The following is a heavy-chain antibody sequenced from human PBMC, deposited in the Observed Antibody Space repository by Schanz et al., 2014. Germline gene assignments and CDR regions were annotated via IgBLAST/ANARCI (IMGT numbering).Heavy chain of an antibody. J-gene: IGHJ5*02. CDR2: INPSGGST. D-gene: IGHD6-13*01. V-gene: IGHV1-46*01. Sequence: QVQLVQSGAEVKKPGASVKVSCKASGYTFTRYYIHWVRQAPGQGLEWMGIINPSGGSTTYAQKFQGRVTMTSDTSTSTGYMELSSLRSEDTAVYYCAREAAASARWFDPWGQGTLVTVSS. CDR1: GYTFTRYY. CDR3: AREAAASARWFDP.